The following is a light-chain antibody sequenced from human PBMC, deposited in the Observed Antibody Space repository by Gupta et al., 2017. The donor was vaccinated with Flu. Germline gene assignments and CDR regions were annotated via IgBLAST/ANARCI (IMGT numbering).Light chain of an antibody. CDR2: EVT. CDR1: SSDVGGYNY. V-gene: IGLV2-14*01. CDR3: ASDTTTTTWV. J-gene: IGLJ3*02. Sequence: SITISCTGTSSDVGGYNYVSWYQQHAGKAHRLMVYEVTGRPAGVANRFSGSKSGNTASLTISGLTAEDEADYFCASDTTTTTWVFGGGTKLTVL.